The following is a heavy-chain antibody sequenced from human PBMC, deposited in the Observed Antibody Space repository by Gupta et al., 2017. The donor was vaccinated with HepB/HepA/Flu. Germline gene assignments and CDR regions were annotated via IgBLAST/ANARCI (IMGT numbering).Heavy chain of an antibody. CDR2: IIPILGIA. J-gene: IGHJ4*02. CDR1: GGTFSSYA. D-gene: IGHD6-19*01. CDR3: ASWVTAVAGTTRFYFDY. V-gene: IGHV1-69*04. Sequence: QVQLVQSGAEVKKPGSSVKVSCKDYGGTFSSYAISWVRQAPGQGLELMGRIIPILGIANYAQKFQGRVTITADKSTSTAYMELSSLRSEDTAVYYCASWVTAVAGTTRFYFDYWGQGTLVTVSS.